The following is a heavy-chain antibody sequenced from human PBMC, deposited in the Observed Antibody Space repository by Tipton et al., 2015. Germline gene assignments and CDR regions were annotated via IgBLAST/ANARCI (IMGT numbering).Heavy chain of an antibody. V-gene: IGHV3-7*01. CDR3: GRSSGNYYGGNY. D-gene: IGHD1-26*01. CDR2: IKQDGSAK. J-gene: IGHJ4*02. Sequence: SLRLSCAASGFTFSSSWMTWVRQGPGKGLEWVANIKQDGSAKYYVDSVKGRFSISRDNAKNSLYLQMDGLTAEDTAVYYCGRSSGNYYGGNYWGQGTLVTVSS. CDR1: GFTFSSSW.